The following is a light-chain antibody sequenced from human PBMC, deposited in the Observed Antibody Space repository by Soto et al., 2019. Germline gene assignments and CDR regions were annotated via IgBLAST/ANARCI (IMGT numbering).Light chain of an antibody. J-gene: IGKJ5*01. CDR1: ESVGSN. CDR2: DAS. V-gene: IGKV3-15*01. Sequence: EIVMTQSPVTLSVSPGERATLSCRASESVGSNLAWYQQKPGQPPRLLIYDASMRETGVPARFSGSGSGTEFTLTISSLQSEDFAVYFCQTVDKWPLFGQGTRLEIK. CDR3: QTVDKWPL.